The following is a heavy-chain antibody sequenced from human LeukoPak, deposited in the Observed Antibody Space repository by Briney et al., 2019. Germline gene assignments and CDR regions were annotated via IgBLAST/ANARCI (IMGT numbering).Heavy chain of an antibody. J-gene: IGHJ4*02. CDR3: ARESETSGWYDY. D-gene: IGHD6-19*01. CDR1: GFTFSSYW. Sequence: GGSLRLSCAASGFTFSSYWMSWVRQAPGKGLEWVANIKHDGTEKYYVDSVKGRFTLSRDNAKNSLYLQMNSLRSEDTALYYCARESETSGWYDYWGQGTLVTVSS. CDR2: IKHDGTEK. V-gene: IGHV3-7*05.